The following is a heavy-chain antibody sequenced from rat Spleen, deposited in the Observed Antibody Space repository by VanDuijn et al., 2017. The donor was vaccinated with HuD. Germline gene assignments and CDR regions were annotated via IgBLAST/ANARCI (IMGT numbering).Heavy chain of an antibody. CDR3: VREDLGVNY. J-gene: IGHJ2*01. CDR1: GFNFNDYW. CDR2: INKDSRTI. V-gene: IGHV4-2*01. Sequence: EVKLVESGGGLVQPGRSLKLSCAASGFNFNDYWMGWVRQAPGKGLEWVGEINKDSRTIKYNPLLKEKFTVSRDNAQNTLYLQMNKVGSEETAIYYCVREDLGVNYWGQGVMVTVSS. D-gene: IGHD1-7*01.